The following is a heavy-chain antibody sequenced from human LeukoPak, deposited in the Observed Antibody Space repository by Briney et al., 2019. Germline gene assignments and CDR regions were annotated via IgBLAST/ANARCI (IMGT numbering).Heavy chain of an antibody. CDR2: ISGSGVMT. CDR1: GFTFSDYA. V-gene: IGHV3-23*01. CDR3: AKDRSIGTYYSFDH. Sequence: GGSLRLSCAASGFTFSDYAMTWVRQAPGKGLEWVATISGSGVMTYYADSVKGRFTVSGDNSKNTLYLQMSSLTAADTAVYYCAKDRSIGTYYSFDHWGQGTLVTVSA. J-gene: IGHJ4*02. D-gene: IGHD1-26*01.